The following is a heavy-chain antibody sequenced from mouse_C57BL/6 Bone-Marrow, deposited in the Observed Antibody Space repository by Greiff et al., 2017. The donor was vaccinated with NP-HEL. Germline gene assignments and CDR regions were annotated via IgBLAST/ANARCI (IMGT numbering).Heavy chain of an antibody. CDR1: GFNIKDYY. CDR2: IDPEDGDT. Sequence: EVQLQQSGAELVRPGASVKLSCTASGFNIKDYYMHWVKQRPEQGLEWIGRIDPEDGDTEYAPKFPGKATMTADTSSNTAYLQLISLTSEDTAVYYCTIPDYDYDRAWCAYWGQGTLVTVSA. V-gene: IGHV14-1*01. D-gene: IGHD2-4*01. J-gene: IGHJ3*01. CDR3: TIPDYDYDRAWCAY.